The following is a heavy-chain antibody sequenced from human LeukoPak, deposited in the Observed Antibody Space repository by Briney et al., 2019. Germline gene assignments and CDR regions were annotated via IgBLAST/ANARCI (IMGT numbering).Heavy chain of an antibody. CDR1: GFTFSSYA. CDR2: ISGSGGGT. J-gene: IGHJ4*02. V-gene: IGHV3-23*01. D-gene: IGHD1-1*01. CDR3: ARESGTTETSCFDY. Sequence: PGGSLRLSCAASGFTFSSYAITWVRQAPGMWLEWVSAISGSGGGTYYADSVKGRFTISRDNSKNTLFLQMSSLRAEDTAVYYCARESGTTETSCFDYWGQGTLVTVSS.